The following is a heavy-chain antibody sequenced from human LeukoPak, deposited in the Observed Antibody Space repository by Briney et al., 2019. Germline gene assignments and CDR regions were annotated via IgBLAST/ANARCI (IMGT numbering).Heavy chain of an antibody. V-gene: IGHV5-51*01. CDR2: IYPGDSDT. D-gene: IGHD3-16*02. CDR3: ARSLYYDYVWGSYRYIGAFDI. Sequence: KISCKGSGYSFTSYWIGWVRQMPGKGLEWMGIIYPGDSDTRYSPSFQGQVTISADKSISTAYLQWSSLKASDTAMYYCARSLYYDYVWGSYRYIGAFDIWGQGTMVTVSS. J-gene: IGHJ3*02. CDR1: GYSFTSYW.